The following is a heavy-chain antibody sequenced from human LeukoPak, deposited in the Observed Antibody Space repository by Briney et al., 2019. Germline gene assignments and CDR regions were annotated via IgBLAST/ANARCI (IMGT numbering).Heavy chain of an antibody. CDR1: GDSVSSNSAA. CDR3: ARLISIAAAGADYYGMDV. CDR2: TYYRSKWYN. J-gene: IGHJ6*02. Sequence: SQTLSLTCAISGDSVSSNSAAWNWNRQSPSRGLESLVRTYYRSKWYNDYAVSVKSRITINPDTSKNQFSLQLNSVTPEDTAVYDCARLISIAAAGADYYGMDVWGQGTTVTVSS. V-gene: IGHV6-1*01. D-gene: IGHD6-13*01.